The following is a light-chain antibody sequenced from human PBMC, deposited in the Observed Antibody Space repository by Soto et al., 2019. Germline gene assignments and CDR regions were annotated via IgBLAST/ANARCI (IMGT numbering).Light chain of an antibody. CDR1: QGVGTW. CDR2: TAS. Sequence: DIQMTQSPSSVSASVGDRVTITCRASQGVGTWLAWYQQKPGEAPRFLIYTASTLHSGVPSRFSGSGSGTDFTLTITSLQPEDFATYYCQQGDSFPLTFGGGTKVEMK. J-gene: IGKJ4*01. V-gene: IGKV1-12*01. CDR3: QQGDSFPLT.